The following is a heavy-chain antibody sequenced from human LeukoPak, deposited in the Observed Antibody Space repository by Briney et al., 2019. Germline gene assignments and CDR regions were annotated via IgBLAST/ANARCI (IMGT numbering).Heavy chain of an antibody. CDR1: GGSFSGYY. Sequence: SETLSLTCAVYGGSFSGYYWSWIRQPPGKGLEWIGEINHSGSTNYNPSLKSRVTILVDTSKNQFSLKLSSVTAADTAVYYCARESYSSSYLFDFWGQGTLVTVSS. CDR2: INHSGST. D-gene: IGHD6-6*01. CDR3: ARESYSSSYLFDF. J-gene: IGHJ4*02. V-gene: IGHV4-34*01.